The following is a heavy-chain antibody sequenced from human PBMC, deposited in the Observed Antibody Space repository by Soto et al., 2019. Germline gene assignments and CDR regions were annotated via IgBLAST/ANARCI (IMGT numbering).Heavy chain of an antibody. Sequence: LRLSCTASCFIFGNYTMTWFRQATGKELVWVGFIRSKPYGVTTEYAASVKGRFTISRDDSKSIAYLQMNSLKTEDTAVYYCTRDLAETTVPWFDPWGQGTVVIVSS. D-gene: IGHD1-7*01. J-gene: IGHJ5*02. CDR3: TRDLAETTVPWFDP. CDR2: IRSKPYGVTT. V-gene: IGHV3-49*03. CDR1: CFIFGNYT.